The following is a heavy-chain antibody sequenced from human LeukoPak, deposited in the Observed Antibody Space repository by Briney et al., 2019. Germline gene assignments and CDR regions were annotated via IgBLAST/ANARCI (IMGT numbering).Heavy chain of an antibody. Sequence: GGSLRLSCAASGFTFSSYSMNWVRQAPGTGLEWVSSISSTSSSITYADSVKGRFTISRDSANNSMYLQMDSLRAEDTAVYYCARDPPSRGTRYFDYWGQGTLVTVSS. J-gene: IGHJ4*02. D-gene: IGHD3-16*01. CDR3: ARDPPSRGTRYFDY. CDR1: GFTFSSYS. V-gene: IGHV3-21*01. CDR2: ISSTSSSI.